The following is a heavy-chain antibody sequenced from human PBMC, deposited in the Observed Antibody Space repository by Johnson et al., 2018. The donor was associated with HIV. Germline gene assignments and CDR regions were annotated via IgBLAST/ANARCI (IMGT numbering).Heavy chain of an antibody. CDR1: GFTFDDYG. CDR3: AQDGYRAALDV. D-gene: IGHD5-24*01. CDR2: INWNGDSR. Sequence: VQLVESGGGVVRPGGSLRLSCAASGFTFDDYGMTWVRQAPGKGLEWVSGINWNGDSRGYVDYVKGRFTISRDNSKNTLCLQMSSLRTEDTAVPYCAQDGYRAALDVCGQGTMVTVST. V-gene: IGHV3-20*04. J-gene: IGHJ3*01.